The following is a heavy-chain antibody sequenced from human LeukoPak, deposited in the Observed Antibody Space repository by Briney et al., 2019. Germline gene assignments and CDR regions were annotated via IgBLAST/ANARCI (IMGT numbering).Heavy chain of an antibody. J-gene: IGHJ4*02. CDR2: IKSKTDSGTT. Sequence: PGGSLRLSCAASGFTFNYAWMSWVRQAPGKGLEWVGRIKSKTDSGTTDYAALVKGRFTISRDDSKNTLYLQMNSLETEDTAVYYCTTGWRGSCSSTIFPCLGYWGQGTLVTVSS. D-gene: IGHD2-2*01. V-gene: IGHV3-15*01. CDR3: TTGWRGSCSSTIFPCLGY. CDR1: GFTFNYAW.